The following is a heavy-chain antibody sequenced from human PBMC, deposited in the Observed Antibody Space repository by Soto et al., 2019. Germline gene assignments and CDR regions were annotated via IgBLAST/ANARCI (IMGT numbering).Heavy chain of an antibody. Sequence: PGESLKISCKGSGYSFTNYWIGWVRQMPGKGLEWMGIIYPGDSDIRYSPSFQGQVSVSADKSISTAYLQWSSLKASDTAMYYCARLMGHSLYYPMDVWGQATTVTVSS. CDR2: IYPGDSDI. V-gene: IGHV5-51*01. D-gene: IGHD5-18*01. CDR3: ARLMGHSLYYPMDV. CDR1: GYSFTNYW. J-gene: IGHJ6*02.